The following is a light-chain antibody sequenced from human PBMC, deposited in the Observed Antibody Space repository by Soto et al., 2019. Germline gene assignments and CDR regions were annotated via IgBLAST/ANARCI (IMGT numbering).Light chain of an antibody. CDR3: QQYGSPPLT. CDR1: HSVSITY. CDR2: GTS. J-gene: IGKJ4*01. V-gene: IGKV3-20*01. Sequence: IVLTQSPGTLSLSPGERATLSCRASHSVSITYLAWYQQKPGQGPRLLIYGTSSRATGIPDRFSGSGSGTDFTLTISRLEPEDFAVYFCQQYGSPPLTFGGGTKVDIK.